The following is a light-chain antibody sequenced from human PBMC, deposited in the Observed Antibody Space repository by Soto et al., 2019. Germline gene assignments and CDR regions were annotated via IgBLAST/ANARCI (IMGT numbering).Light chain of an antibody. CDR1: QSISSD. CDR3: QQSYSSPYT. Sequence: DIQMTQSPSSLSASVGDRVTITCRASQSISSDLNWYQQKPGKAPKLLIYAASSLQSGVPSRFSGSGSGTDFTLTISSLQPEDFATYYCQQSYSSPYTFGQGPKLEIK. CDR2: AAS. V-gene: IGKV1-39*01. J-gene: IGKJ2*01.